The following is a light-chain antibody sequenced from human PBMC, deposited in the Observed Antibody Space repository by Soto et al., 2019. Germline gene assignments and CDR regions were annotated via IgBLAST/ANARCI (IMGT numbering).Light chain of an antibody. J-gene: IGKJ5*01. V-gene: IGKV1-39*01. Sequence: DIQMTQSPSSLSASIGDTVSITCRATQTIINYLNWYQQKPGKAPKLLIYTAFILQAGVPSRFSGSGSGTDFTLTINNLQPDDFATYYCQQGHTIPFTFGHGTRLEMK. CDR1: QTIINY. CDR3: QQGHTIPFT. CDR2: TAF.